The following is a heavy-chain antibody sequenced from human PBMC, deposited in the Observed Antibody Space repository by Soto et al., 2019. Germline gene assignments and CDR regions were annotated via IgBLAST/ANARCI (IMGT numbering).Heavy chain of an antibody. CDR1: GGSFSGYY. CDR2: INHRRST. D-gene: IGHD3-22*01. J-gene: IGHJ4*02. CDR3: ARLGGYVSVGYYYLWDS. V-gene: IGHV4-34*01. Sequence: SETLSLTCAVYGGSFSGYYWTWIRQPPGKGLEWIGEINHRRSTYHNLSLKGRVTMSVDASRNQFSLKLTSMTAADTAVYYCARLGGYVSVGYYYLWDSWGQGTLVTVSS.